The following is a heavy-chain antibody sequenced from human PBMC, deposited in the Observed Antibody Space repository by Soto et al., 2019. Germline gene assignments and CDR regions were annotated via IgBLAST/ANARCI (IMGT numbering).Heavy chain of an antibody. CDR3: ARGEEATILNWFHP. J-gene: IGHJ5*02. Sequence: QVPLVQSGAEVKKPGASVKVSCKASGYTFTSYAMHWVRQAPGQRLEWMGWINAGNGNTKYSQKFQGRATITRDTSASTAYRELSSLRSEDTAVYYCARGEEATILNWFHPWGQGTLVTVSS. D-gene: IGHD5-12*01. V-gene: IGHV1-3*01. CDR2: INAGNGNT. CDR1: GYTFTSYA.